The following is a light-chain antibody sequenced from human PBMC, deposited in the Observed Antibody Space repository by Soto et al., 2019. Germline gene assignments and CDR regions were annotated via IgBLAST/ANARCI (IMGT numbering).Light chain of an antibody. CDR1: ESTSGY. CDR3: QQRSNI. J-gene: IGKJ3*01. Sequence: EIVLTQSPATLSLSPGERATLSCRASESTSGYLAWYQQKPGQAPRLLIYDASNRATGIQARFSGSGSGTDFTLTISSLEPEDFAVYYCQQRSNIFGPGTKVDIK. V-gene: IGKV3-11*01. CDR2: DAS.